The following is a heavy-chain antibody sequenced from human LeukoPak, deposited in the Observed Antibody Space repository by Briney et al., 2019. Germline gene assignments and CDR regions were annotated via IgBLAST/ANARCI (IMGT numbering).Heavy chain of an antibody. CDR1: GGSFSGYY. CDR3: VRRRLGYYFDY. J-gene: IGHJ4*02. V-gene: IGHV4-34*01. CDR2: INPRGST. Sequence: SETLSLTCGVYGGSFSGYYWSWIRQPPGKGLEWIGEINPRGSTNYNPSLKSRVTLSADTSKNQFSLTLNSVTAADTAVYYCVRRRLGYYFDYWGQGTLVNVSS. D-gene: IGHD5-24*01.